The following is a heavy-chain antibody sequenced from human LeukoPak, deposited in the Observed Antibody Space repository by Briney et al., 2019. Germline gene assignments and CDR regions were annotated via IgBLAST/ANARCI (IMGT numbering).Heavy chain of an antibody. Sequence: PSETLSLTCGVYGGSFSDYHWNFIRQPPGKGLEWIGDINHSGTTNYNPSLKSRVTLSIATSKNQFSLKLSSVTAADTAVYYCARARYSGYDQIYYFDYWGQGTLVTVSS. CDR3: ARARYSGYDQIYYFDY. CDR2: INHSGTT. J-gene: IGHJ4*02. V-gene: IGHV4-34*01. D-gene: IGHD5-12*01. CDR1: GGSFSDYH.